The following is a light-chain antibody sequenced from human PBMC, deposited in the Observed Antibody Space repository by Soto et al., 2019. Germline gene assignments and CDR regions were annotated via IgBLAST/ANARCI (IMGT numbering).Light chain of an antibody. Sequence: EIVLTQSPATLSVSPGERAALSCRASQSVSNNLAWYQQKPGQPPRLLIFGASTRATGIPARFSGSGSEAEFALTISTLQSEDFAVYYCQQYSVWPLTFGLGTKVEIK. V-gene: IGKV3D-15*01. CDR3: QQYSVWPLT. CDR1: QSVSNN. J-gene: IGKJ4*01. CDR2: GAS.